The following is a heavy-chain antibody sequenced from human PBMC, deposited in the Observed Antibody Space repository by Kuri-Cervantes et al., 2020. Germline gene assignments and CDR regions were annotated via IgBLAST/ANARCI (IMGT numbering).Heavy chain of an antibody. J-gene: IGHJ6*02. CDR3: ARDRQLVRYYYYYGMDV. D-gene: IGHD6-13*01. V-gene: IGHV1-8*01. CDR1: GYTFTSYD. CDR2: MNPNSGNT. Sequence: ASVKVSCKASGYTFTSYDINWVRQATGQGLEWMGWMNPNSGNTGYAQKFQGRVTMTRDTSTSTVYMELSSLRSEDTAVYYCARDRQLVRYYYYYGMDVWGQGTTVTVSS.